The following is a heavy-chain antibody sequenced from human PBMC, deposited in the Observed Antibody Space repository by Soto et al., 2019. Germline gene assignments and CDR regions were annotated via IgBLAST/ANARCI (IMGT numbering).Heavy chain of an antibody. D-gene: IGHD3-3*01. Sequence: GGSLRLSCAASGFSFSSYAMSWVRQAPGKGLEWVSTTTGSGGSTYYADSVKGRFTISRDNSKNTLYLQMNSLRAEDTAMYYCATDKKVFGVVMVFDYWGQGTLVTVSS. V-gene: IGHV3-23*01. CDR2: TTGSGGST. CDR3: ATDKKVFGVVMVFDY. J-gene: IGHJ4*02. CDR1: GFSFSSYA.